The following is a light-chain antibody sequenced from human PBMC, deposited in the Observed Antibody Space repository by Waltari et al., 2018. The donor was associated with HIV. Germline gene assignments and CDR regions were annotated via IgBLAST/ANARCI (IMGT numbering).Light chain of an antibody. CDR2: DVS. V-gene: IGLV2-14*01. CDR3: SSYTSSSTLV. J-gene: IGLJ2*01. CDR1: SSDVGGYND. Sequence: QSALTQPASVSGSPGQSITISCTGTSSDVGGYNDVSWYQQHPGKAPKLMIYDVSNRPSGVSNLFSGSKSGNTASLTISGLQAEDDADYYCSSYTSSSTLVFGGGPKLTVL.